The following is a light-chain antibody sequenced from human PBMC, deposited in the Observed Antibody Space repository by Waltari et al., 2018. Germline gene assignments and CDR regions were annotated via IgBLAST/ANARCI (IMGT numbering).Light chain of an antibody. Sequence: QSVLTQPPSASGSPGPRVSIPCSGSGFNIEGNKLYWYQQFPGSAPKVLLHKTKQRPSGVPDRFSGSKSGTSGSLSISGLRSEDEAEYYCASWDDDVSGVVFGGGTKLTVL. CDR2: KTK. CDR3: ASWDDDVSGVV. J-gene: IGLJ2*01. V-gene: IGLV1-47*01. CDR1: GFNIEGNK.